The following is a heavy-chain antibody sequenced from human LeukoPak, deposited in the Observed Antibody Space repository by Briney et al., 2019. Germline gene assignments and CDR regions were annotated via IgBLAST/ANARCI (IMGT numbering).Heavy chain of an antibody. Sequence: GESLKISCKGSGYSFTRKWIGWVRQMPGKGLEWMAIIYPGGSDTRYSPSFQGRVTISADKSINTAYLQWSSLKASDTAMYYCARRVVNNRNWYFDLWGRGTLVTVSS. D-gene: IGHD4-23*01. CDR2: IYPGGSDT. V-gene: IGHV5-51*01. J-gene: IGHJ2*01. CDR1: GYSFTRKW. CDR3: ARRVVNNRNWYFDL.